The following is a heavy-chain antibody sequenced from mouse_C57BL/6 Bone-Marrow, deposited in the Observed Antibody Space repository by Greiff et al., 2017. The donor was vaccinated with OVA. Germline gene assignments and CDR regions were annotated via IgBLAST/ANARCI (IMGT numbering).Heavy chain of an antibody. CDR2: IRNKANHHAT. CDR3: TRTGRRGLYAMDY. Sequence: DVKLQESGGGLVQPGGSMKLSCAASGFTFSDAWMDWVRQSPEKGLEWVAEIRNKANHHATYYAESVPGRFTISRDDSKSCVYLQMNSLRAEDTGIDYCTRTGRRGLYAMDYWGQGTSVTVSS. J-gene: IGHJ4*01. V-gene: IGHV6-6*01. CDR1: GFTFSDAW. D-gene: IGHD3-3*01.